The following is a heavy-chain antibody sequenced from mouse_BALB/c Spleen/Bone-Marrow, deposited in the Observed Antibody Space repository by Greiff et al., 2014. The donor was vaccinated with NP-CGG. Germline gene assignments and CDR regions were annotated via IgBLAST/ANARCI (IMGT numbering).Heavy chain of an antibody. CDR3: ARDRGVQGYAMDY. CDR2: ISDGGSYT. Sequence: VQLKESGGGLVKPGGSLKLSCAASGFTFSDYYMYWVRQTPEKRLEWVATISDGGSYTYYPDSVKGRFTISRDIAKNNLYQQMSSLKSEDTAMYYCARDRGVQGYAMDYWGQGTSVTVSS. J-gene: IGHJ4*01. D-gene: IGHD2-14*01. CDR1: GFTFSDYY. V-gene: IGHV5-4*02.